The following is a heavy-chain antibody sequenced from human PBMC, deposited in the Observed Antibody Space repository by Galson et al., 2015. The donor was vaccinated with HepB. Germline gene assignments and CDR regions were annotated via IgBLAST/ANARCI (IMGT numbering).Heavy chain of an antibody. J-gene: IGHJ4*02. Sequence: SVKVSCKASGYTFTRFGITWVRQAPGQALEWMGWNSTYNGNTNYAQKFQGRITMITVSSTNTAFMELRSLTSDDTAVYFCARVGITGSYFNDIWGQGTLVAVSS. D-gene: IGHD1-20*01. CDR3: ARVGITGSYFNDI. CDR1: GYTFTRFG. CDR2: NSTYNGNT. V-gene: IGHV1-18*01.